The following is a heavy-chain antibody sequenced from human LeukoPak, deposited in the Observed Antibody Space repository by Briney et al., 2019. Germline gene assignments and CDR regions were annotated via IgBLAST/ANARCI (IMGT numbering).Heavy chain of an antibody. Sequence: QAGGSLRLSCAASGFTFSSYAMSWVRQAPGKGLEWVSAISGSGGSTYYADSVKGRFTISRDNSKNTLYLQINSLRAEDTAVYYCAKAVNFDWLPNDYWGQGTLVTVSS. D-gene: IGHD3-9*01. CDR2: ISGSGGST. J-gene: IGHJ4*02. CDR1: GFTFSSYA. CDR3: AKAVNFDWLPNDY. V-gene: IGHV3-23*01.